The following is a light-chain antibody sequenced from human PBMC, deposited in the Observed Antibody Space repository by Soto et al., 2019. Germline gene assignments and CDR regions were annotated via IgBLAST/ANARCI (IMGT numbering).Light chain of an antibody. CDR1: QSVSSY. V-gene: IGKV3-11*01. Sequence: EIVLTQSPATLSLSPGERATLSCRASQSVSSYLAWYQQKPGQAPRLLIYDASNRATGIPARFSGSGSGTEFTLTINSLQSEDFAVYYCQQYNNWWTFGQGTKVDI. CDR3: QQYNNWWT. J-gene: IGKJ1*01. CDR2: DAS.